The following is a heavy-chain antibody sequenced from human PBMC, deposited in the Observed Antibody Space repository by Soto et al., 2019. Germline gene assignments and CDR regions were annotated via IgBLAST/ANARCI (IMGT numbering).Heavy chain of an antibody. Sequence: PGESLKISCKGSGYRFTNYWIGWVRQMPGKGLEWMGIIYPGDSDTRYSPSFQGQVTISADKSITTSYLQWSSLKASDTAMYYCATTIASGWRDAFDILTGPSYYYGMDVWGQGTTVTSP. J-gene: IGHJ6*02. D-gene: IGHD3-9*01. CDR1: GYRFTNYW. CDR3: ATTIASGWRDAFDILTGPSYYYGMDV. CDR2: IYPGDSDT. V-gene: IGHV5-51*01.